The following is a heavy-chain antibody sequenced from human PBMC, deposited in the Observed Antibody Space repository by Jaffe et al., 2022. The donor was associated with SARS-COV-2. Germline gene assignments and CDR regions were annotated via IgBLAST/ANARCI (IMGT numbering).Heavy chain of an antibody. Sequence: EQLLESGGDLVQPGGSLRLSCAASGFTFSDYAMNWVRQAPGKGLEWVSTISVSGADTFYTDSVQGRFTISRDTSKSTVSLHMNNLGAEDTAIYYCARDRYFGSGRNYYYYFGMDVWGQGTTVTVSS. D-gene: IGHD3-10*01. CDR1: GFTFSDYA. J-gene: IGHJ6*02. V-gene: IGHV3-23*01. CDR2: ISVSGADT. CDR3: ARDRYFGSGRNYYYYFGMDV.